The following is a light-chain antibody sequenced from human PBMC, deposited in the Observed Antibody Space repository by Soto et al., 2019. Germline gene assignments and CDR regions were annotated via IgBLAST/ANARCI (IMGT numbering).Light chain of an antibody. CDR2: DAT. CDR3: QQYGSTPWT. V-gene: IGKV3D-20*01. CDR1: QRVSNNF. J-gene: IGKJ1*01. Sequence: VVLTQFPGTLSLSPGETATLSCGASQRVSNNFLGWYQQKPGLPPRLLIYDATSRANGIPERFSGRGSGTHFTLTISRLEPEDFAVYYCQQYGSTPWTFGRGTKGDIK.